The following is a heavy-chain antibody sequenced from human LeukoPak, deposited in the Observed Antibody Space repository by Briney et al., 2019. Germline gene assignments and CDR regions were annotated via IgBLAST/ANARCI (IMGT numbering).Heavy chain of an antibody. Sequence: PGRSLRLSCVAAGFTSGSYCMSWVRQAPGEGLEWVAKIKHDGSELFYMESVKGRFTISRDSAKNSLYLQMNSLRAEDTAVYYCTRDRTTYYSDGNDYYSYYFYGLDVWGHGTTVTVSS. CDR1: GFTSGSYC. D-gene: IGHD3-22*01. CDR2: IKHDGSEL. CDR3: TRDRTTYYSDGNDYYSYYFYGLDV. V-gene: IGHV3-7*01. J-gene: IGHJ6*02.